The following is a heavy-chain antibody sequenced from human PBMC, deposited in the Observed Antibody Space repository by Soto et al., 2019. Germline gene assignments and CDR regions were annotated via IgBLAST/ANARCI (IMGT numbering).Heavy chain of an antibody. J-gene: IGHJ4*02. V-gene: IGHV2-5*02. CDR1: GFSLSTSGVG. D-gene: IGHD3-22*01. Sequence: SGPTLVNPTQTLTLTCTFSGFSLSTSGVGVGWIRQPPGKALEWLALIYWDDDKRYSPSLKRRLTITKDTSKNQVVLTMTNMEPMDISTYYCVHRQVYDSSSYPFVYWCQEILVTVAS. CDR3: VHRQVYDSSSYPFVY. CDR2: IYWDDDK.